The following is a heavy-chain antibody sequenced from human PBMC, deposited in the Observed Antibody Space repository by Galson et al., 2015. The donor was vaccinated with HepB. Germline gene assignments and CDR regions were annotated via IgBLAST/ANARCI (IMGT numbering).Heavy chain of an antibody. D-gene: IGHD5-12*01. CDR2: ISGSGGST. Sequence: SLRLSCAASGFTFSPYAVNWVRQAPGKGLEWVSAISGSGGSTYYADSVKGRFTISRDNSKNTLYLQMNSLRAEDTAVYYCARGSGYDFPSYFDYWGQGTLVTVSS. V-gene: IGHV3-23*01. CDR3: ARGSGYDFPSYFDY. CDR1: GFTFSPYA. J-gene: IGHJ4*02.